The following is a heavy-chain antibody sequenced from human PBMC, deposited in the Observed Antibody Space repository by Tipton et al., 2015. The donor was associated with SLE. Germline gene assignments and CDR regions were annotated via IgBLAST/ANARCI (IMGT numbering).Heavy chain of an antibody. J-gene: IGHJ2*01. Sequence: TLSLTCAVYGGSFSGYYWSWFRQPPGKGLEWIGEINQSGSATYNPSLKSRVTVSPDTSKTQFSLQLKSVTAADTAVYYCARNLAAGTGWYFALWGRGTRVTVSS. V-gene: IGHV4-34*01. D-gene: IGHD6-13*01. CDR3: ARNLAAGTGWYFAL. CDR1: GGSFSGYY. CDR2: INQSGSA.